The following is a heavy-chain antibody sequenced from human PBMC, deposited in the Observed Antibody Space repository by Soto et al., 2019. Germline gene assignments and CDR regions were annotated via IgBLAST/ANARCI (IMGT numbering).Heavy chain of an antibody. CDR3: ARAIRLPRMGVKAMGY. CDR2: IWYDGSNK. V-gene: IGHV3-33*01. D-gene: IGHD5-18*01. Sequence: GGSLRLSCAASGFTFSSYGMHWVRQAPGKGLEWVAVIWYDGSNKYYADSVKGRFTISRDNSKNTLYLQMNSLRAEDTAVYYCARAIRLPRMGVKAMGYCGQGPLVTVSS. J-gene: IGHJ4*02. CDR1: GFTFSSYG.